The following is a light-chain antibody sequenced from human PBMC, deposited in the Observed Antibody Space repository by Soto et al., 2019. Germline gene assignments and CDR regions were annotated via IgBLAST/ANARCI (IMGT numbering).Light chain of an antibody. V-gene: IGKV1-39*01. CDR1: QSISSY. CDR3: QQSYSSPYT. CDR2: DAS. J-gene: IGKJ2*01. Sequence: DIQMTQSPSSLSASVGGRVTITCRVSQSISSYLNWYEQKPGKAPKLLIFDASSLQSGVPSRFSGSGSGTDFTLTISSLQPEDFATYYCQQSYSSPYTFAQGTKLEIK.